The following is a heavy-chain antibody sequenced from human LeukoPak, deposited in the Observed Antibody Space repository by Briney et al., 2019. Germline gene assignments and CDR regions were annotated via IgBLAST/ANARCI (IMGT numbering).Heavy chain of an antibody. CDR2: IYYSGST. V-gene: IGHV4-59*01. CDR1: GASISSDY. Sequence: SETLSLTCTVSGASISSDYWSWIRQPPGKGLEWIGYIYYSGSTNYNPSLKSRVTISVDTSKNQFSLKLSSVTAADTAVYYCATWYYYDSSDYYLADYWGQGTLVTVSS. J-gene: IGHJ4*02. D-gene: IGHD3-22*01. CDR3: ATWYYYDSSDYYLADY.